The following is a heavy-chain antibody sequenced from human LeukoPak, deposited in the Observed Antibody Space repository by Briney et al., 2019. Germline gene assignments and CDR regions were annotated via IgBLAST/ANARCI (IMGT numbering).Heavy chain of an antibody. CDR1: GGSISSADYY. Sequence: SETLSLTCTVSGGSISSADYYWSWIRQPPGKGLEWIGYIYYSGGTYYNPSLKSRVTLSVDTSNNQFSLRLSSVTAADTAVYYCARARDTNPSDYWGQGTLVTVSS. CDR3: ARARDTNPSDY. CDR2: IYYSGGT. V-gene: IGHV4-30-4*08. D-gene: IGHD5-24*01. J-gene: IGHJ4*02.